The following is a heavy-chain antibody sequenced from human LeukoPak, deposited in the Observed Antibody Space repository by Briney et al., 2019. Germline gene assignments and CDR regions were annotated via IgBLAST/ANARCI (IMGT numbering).Heavy chain of an antibody. Sequence: PGGSLRLSCAASGFTFSSYWMSWVRQAPGKGLEWVANIKQDGSEKYYVDSVKGRFTIPRDNAKNSLYLQMNSLRAEDTAVYYCARDRSFLRYCSSTSCYHGAPWGQGTLVTVSS. CDR1: GFTFSSYW. CDR3: ARDRSFLRYCSSTSCYHGAP. V-gene: IGHV3-7*01. J-gene: IGHJ5*02. CDR2: IKQDGSEK. D-gene: IGHD2-2*01.